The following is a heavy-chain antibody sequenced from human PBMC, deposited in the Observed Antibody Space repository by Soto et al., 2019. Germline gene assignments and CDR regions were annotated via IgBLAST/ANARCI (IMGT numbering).Heavy chain of an antibody. Sequence: EVQLVESGGVVVQPGGSLRLSCAASGFTFDDYTMHWVRQAPGKGLEWVSLISWDGGSTYYADSVKGRFTIARDNSKNSLYLQMNSLRTEDTALYYCAKGSGGSYYPLLDYWGQGILVTVSS. D-gene: IGHD1-26*01. J-gene: IGHJ4*02. CDR3: AKGSGGSYYPLLDY. V-gene: IGHV3-43*01. CDR1: GFTFDDYT. CDR2: ISWDGGST.